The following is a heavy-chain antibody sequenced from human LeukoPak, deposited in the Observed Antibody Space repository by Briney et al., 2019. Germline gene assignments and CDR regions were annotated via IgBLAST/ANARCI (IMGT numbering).Heavy chain of an antibody. Sequence: GGSLILSCAASGFTFSSYEMNWVRQAPGKGLEWVSYISISGSTIYNADSVKGRFTISRDNAKNSLYLQMNSLRAEDTAVYYCVRGGGSCCRFNAFDIWGQGTMVTVSS. D-gene: IGHD2-15*01. V-gene: IGHV3-48*03. CDR2: ISISGSTI. CDR3: VRGGGSCCRFNAFDI. CDR1: GFTFSSYE. J-gene: IGHJ3*02.